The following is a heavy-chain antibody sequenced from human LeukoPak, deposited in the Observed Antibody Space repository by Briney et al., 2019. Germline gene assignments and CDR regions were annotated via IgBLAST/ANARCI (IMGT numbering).Heavy chain of an antibody. Sequence: GGSLRLSCAASGFTFSSYGMHWVRQAPGKGLEWVANIKQDGSDKYYVDSVKGRFTISRDNAKNSLYLQMNSLRAEDTAVYYCARDRVGATNWYFDLWGRGTLVTVSS. V-gene: IGHV3-7*01. CDR2: IKQDGSDK. J-gene: IGHJ2*01. CDR1: GFTFSSYG. CDR3: ARDRVGATNWYFDL. D-gene: IGHD1-26*01.